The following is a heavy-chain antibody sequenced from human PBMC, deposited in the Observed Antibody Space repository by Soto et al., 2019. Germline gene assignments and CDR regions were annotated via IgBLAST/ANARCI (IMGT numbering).Heavy chain of an antibody. CDR1: GYTFTSYD. Sequence: ASVKVSCKAAGYTFTSYDINWVRQATGQGLEWMGWMNPNSGNTGYAQKFQGRVTMTRNTSISTAYMELSSLRSEDTAVYYCARVVVAATSYWFDPWGQGTLVTVSS. CDR2: MNPNSGNT. D-gene: IGHD2-15*01. J-gene: IGHJ5*02. V-gene: IGHV1-8*01. CDR3: ARVVVAATSYWFDP.